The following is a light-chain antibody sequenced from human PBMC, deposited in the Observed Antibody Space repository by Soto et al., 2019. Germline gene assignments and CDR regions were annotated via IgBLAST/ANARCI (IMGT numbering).Light chain of an antibody. V-gene: IGKV3-15*01. CDR2: DTS. CDR1: QSIYEK. CDR3: QQYHRWPLT. Sequence: EIVMTQSPVTLSVSPGERVTLSCRASQSIYEKLAWYQQKPGQTPRLVIYDTSTRATGTPGSFSGSGSGTEFTLTISSLQSEDFAVYYCQQYHRWPLTFGGGTKVDIK. J-gene: IGKJ4*01.